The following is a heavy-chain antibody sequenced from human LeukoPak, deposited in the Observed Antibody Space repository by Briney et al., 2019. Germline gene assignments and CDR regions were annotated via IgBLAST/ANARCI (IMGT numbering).Heavy chain of an antibody. Sequence: PSETLSLTCTVSGGSLSSSSYYWAWLRQPPGKGLEWIGSIYYRGNSYYNPSLKSRVTISIATSQNQFSLRLTSVTAADTAVYYCARGVVPNSWSFDYWGRGTLITVSS. J-gene: IGHJ4*02. CDR2: IYYRGNS. CDR1: GGSLSSSSYY. D-gene: IGHD6-13*01. CDR3: ARGVVPNSWSFDY. V-gene: IGHV4-39*07.